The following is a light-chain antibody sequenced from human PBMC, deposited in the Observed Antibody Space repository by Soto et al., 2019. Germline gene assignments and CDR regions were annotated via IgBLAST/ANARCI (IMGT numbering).Light chain of an antibody. Sequence: EIGMPQFPSALSVSPAERATLSCRASQSVSTNLAWYQQKPGQAPRLLIYGASTRATGIPARFSGSGSGTEFTLTISSLQSEDFAVYYCQQYNNWPRWTFGQGTKV. V-gene: IGKV3-15*01. CDR2: GAS. CDR3: QQYNNWPRWT. CDR1: QSVSTN. J-gene: IGKJ1*01.